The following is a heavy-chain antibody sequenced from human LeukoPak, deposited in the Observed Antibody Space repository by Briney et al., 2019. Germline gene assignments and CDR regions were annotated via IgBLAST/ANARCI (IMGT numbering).Heavy chain of an antibody. CDR1: GFTFSNYA. V-gene: IGHV3-23*01. CDR2: ISGGGGST. CDR3: AKGSRSTWSYYFDY. D-gene: IGHD6-13*01. J-gene: IGHJ4*02. Sequence: GGSLRLSCGASGFTFSNYAMTWVRQAPGKGLEWVSAISGGGGSTFCADPVKGRFTISRDISKNTPYLQLSSLRAEDTAVYYCAKGSRSTWSYYFDYWGRGTLVTVSS.